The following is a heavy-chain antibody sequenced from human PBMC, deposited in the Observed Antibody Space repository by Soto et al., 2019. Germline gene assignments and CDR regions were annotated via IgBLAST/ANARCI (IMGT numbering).Heavy chain of an antibody. CDR3: AKRGGGDCRGGSCYRYMDV. CDR2: ISGSTRDT. D-gene: IGHD2-15*01. Sequence: EVQLLESGGGLVQPGGSLRLSCAASGFTFSSYAMSWVRQAPGKGLEWVSAISGSTRDTYYADSVRGRFTISRDNSKNTLYLQMNSLRAEDTAVYYCAKRGGGDCRGGSCYRYMDVWGKGTTVTVSS. J-gene: IGHJ6*03. CDR1: GFTFSSYA. V-gene: IGHV3-23*01.